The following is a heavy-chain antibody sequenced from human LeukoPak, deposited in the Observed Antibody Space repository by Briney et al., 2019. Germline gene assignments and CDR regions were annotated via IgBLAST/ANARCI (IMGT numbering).Heavy chain of an antibody. V-gene: IGHV3-11*04. D-gene: IGHD3-16*02. Sequence: GGSLRLSCAVSGFTFTDTYMTWIRQAPGKGLESLSYISPSGTDISYADSVKGRFTISRDNAKNSLYLQMNSLRAEDTAVYYCARVGHDYVWGSYRPGTLVYFDYWGQGILVTVSS. CDR2: ISPSGTDI. CDR3: ARVGHDYVWGSYRPGTLVYFDY. CDR1: GFTFTDTY. J-gene: IGHJ4*02.